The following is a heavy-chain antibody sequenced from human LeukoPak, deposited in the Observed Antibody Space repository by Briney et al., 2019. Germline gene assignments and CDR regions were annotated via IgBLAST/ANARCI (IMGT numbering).Heavy chain of an antibody. V-gene: IGHV4-59*01. CDR3: ARGRVFFYGSGSRYLDDAFDI. CDR1: GDSISSYY. Sequence: NPSETLSLTCTVSGDSISSYYWSWIRQSPGKGLEWVGNIYSGNTKHNPSLKSRVTISADTSKFSLKLSSVTAADTAVYYCARGRVFFYGSGSRYLDDAFDIWGRGTTVTVSS. CDR2: IYSGNT. D-gene: IGHD3-10*01. J-gene: IGHJ3*02.